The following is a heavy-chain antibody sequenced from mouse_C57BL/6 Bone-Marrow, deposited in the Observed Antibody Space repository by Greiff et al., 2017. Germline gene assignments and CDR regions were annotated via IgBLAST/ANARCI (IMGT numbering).Heavy chain of an antibody. CDR1: GYTFTSYW. V-gene: IGHV1-69*01. Sequence: QVQLQQPGAELVMPGASVKLSCKASGYTFTSYWMHWVKQRPGQGLEWIGEIDPSDSYTNYNQKFKGKSTVTVDKSSSTAYMQLSSLTSEVYAVYYCARAMVRRCAMDYWGQGTSVTVSS. J-gene: IGHJ4*01. D-gene: IGHD2-2*01. CDR3: ARAMVRRCAMDY. CDR2: IDPSDSYT.